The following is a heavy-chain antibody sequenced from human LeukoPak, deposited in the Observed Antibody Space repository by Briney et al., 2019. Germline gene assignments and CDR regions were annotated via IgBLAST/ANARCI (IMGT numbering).Heavy chain of an antibody. CDR1: GGSISSYY. V-gene: IGHV4-59*01. J-gene: IGHJ6*03. CDR2: IYYSGST. Sequence: SETLSLTCTVSGGSISSYYWSWIRQPPGKGLEWIGYIYYSGSTNYNPSLKSRVTISVDTSKNQFSLKLGSVTAADTAVYYCARARGLYYYYMDVWGKGTTVTISS. CDR3: ARARGLYYYYMDV. D-gene: IGHD3/OR15-3a*01.